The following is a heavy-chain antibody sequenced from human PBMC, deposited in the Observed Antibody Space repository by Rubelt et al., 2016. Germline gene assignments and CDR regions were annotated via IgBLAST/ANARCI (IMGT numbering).Heavy chain of an antibody. D-gene: IGHD6-19*01. J-gene: IGHJ3*02. CDR3: ARDRTWLVPGLDAFDI. CDR1: GYTFTSYG. Sequence: QVQLVQSGAEVKKPWASVKVSCKASGYTFTSYGISLVRQAPGQGLEWMGWISAYNGNTNYAQKIQGRGTRTTDTSTSTAYMELRSLRSDDTAVYYCARDRTWLVPGLDAFDIWGQGTMVTVSS. CDR2: ISAYNGNT. V-gene: IGHV1-18*01.